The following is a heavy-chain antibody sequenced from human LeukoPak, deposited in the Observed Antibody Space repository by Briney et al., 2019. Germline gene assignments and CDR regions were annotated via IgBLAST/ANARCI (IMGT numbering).Heavy chain of an antibody. V-gene: IGHV3-30*03. CDR1: GFTFSSYG. CDR2: ISYDGSNK. J-gene: IGHJ4*02. Sequence: GGSLRLSCAASGFTFSSYGMHWVRQAPGKGLEWVAVISYDGSNKYYADSVKGRLTISRDNAKNSLYLQMNSLRAEDTAVYYCARDSPQQLPHFDYWGQGTLVTVSS. D-gene: IGHD6-13*01. CDR3: ARDSPQQLPHFDY.